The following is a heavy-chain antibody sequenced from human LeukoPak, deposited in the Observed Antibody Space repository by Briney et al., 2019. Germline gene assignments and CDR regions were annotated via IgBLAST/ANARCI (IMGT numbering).Heavy chain of an antibody. Sequence: GGSLRLSCTASGFTFGDYAMSWVRQAPGKGLEWVGLIRSKAYGGTTEYAASVKGRFTISRDDSKSIAYLQMNSLKTEDTAVYYCTRPIDYYDSSGYGYWGQGTLVTVSS. V-gene: IGHV3-49*04. CDR3: TRPIDYYDSSGYGY. D-gene: IGHD3-22*01. CDR1: GFTFGDYA. J-gene: IGHJ4*02. CDR2: IRSKAYGGTT.